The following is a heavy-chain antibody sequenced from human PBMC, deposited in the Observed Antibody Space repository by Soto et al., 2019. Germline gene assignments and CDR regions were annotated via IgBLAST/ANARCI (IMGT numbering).Heavy chain of an antibody. J-gene: IGHJ4*02. D-gene: IGHD2-2*01. Sequence: GGSLRLSCAASGFRFSDYYMSWIRQTPGKGLEWLSYISSSGNITQYGDSVKGRFTISRDNAQNSVYLQMNSLGAEDTAVYYCATGYCSRASCYRIADYWGLGTLVNVSS. CDR2: ISSSGNIT. V-gene: IGHV3-11*01. CDR1: GFRFSDYY. CDR3: ATGYCSRASCYRIADY.